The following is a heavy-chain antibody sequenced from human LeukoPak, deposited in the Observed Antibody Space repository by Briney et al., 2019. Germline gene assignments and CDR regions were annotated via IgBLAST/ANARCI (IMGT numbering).Heavy chain of an antibody. V-gene: IGHV3-30-3*01. D-gene: IGHD5-12*01. J-gene: IGHJ4*02. Sequence: GGSLRLSCVASGFTFSSYAMRWVRQAPGKGLEWVAVISYDGSNKYYADSVKGRFTISRDNSKNTLYLQMNSLRAEDTAVYYCARGVWRGYDPNSATTPHFFDYWGQGTLVTVSS. CDR1: GFTFSSYA. CDR2: ISYDGSNK. CDR3: ARGVWRGYDPNSATTPHFFDY.